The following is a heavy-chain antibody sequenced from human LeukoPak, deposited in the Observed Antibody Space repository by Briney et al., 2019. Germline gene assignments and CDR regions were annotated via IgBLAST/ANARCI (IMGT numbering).Heavy chain of an antibody. V-gene: IGHV3-9*01. D-gene: IGHD3-10*01. CDR1: GFTFDDYA. Sequence: PGGSLRLSCAASGFTFDDYAMHWVRHAPGKGLEWVSGISWNSGSIGYADSVKGRFTISRDNAKNSLYLQMNSLRAEDTALYYCAKDYGSGSPFDYWGQGTLVTVSS. J-gene: IGHJ4*02. CDR3: AKDYGSGSPFDY. CDR2: ISWNSGSI.